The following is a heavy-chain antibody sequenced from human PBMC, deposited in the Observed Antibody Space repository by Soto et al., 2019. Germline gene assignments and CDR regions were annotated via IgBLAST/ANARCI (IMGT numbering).Heavy chain of an antibody. Sequence: PSETLSLTCTVSGASISGFYWSWIRKSAGKGLEWIGRIYATGTTDYNPSLKSRVMMSVDTSKKQLSLKLRSVTAADTAVYYCTRRRFGVRGVTTMDVWGPGTTVTVSS. CDR3: TRRRFGVRGVTTMDV. CDR2: IYATGTT. CDR1: GASISGFY. J-gene: IGHJ6*02. V-gene: IGHV4-4*07. D-gene: IGHD3-10*01.